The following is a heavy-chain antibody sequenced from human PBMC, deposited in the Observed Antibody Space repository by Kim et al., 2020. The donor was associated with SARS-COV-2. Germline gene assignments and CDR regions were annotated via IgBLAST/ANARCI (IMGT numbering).Heavy chain of an antibody. CDR2: INPNDGKT. J-gene: IGHJ5*02. CDR3: ARDSSYYAGSGWRDP. D-gene: IGHD4-4*01. Sequence: ASVKVSCKASGYTLSRHGISWVRQAPGQGLEWMGWINPNDGKTKFAQNFQGRITMTRDTFSNTAYMDLRSLKSDDTAVYYCARDSSYYAGSGWRDPWGPG. CDR1: GYTLSRHG. V-gene: IGHV1-18*01.